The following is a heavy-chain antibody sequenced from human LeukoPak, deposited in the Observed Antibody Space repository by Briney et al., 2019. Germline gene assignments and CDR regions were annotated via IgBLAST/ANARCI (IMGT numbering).Heavy chain of an antibody. J-gene: IGHJ6*02. D-gene: IGHD4-17*01. Sequence: GGSLRLSCAASGFTFSSYAMHWVRQAPGKGLEWVAVISYDGSNKYYADSVKGRFTISRDNSKNTLYLQMNSLRAEDTAVYYCARGPRQATVTIYYYYYYGMGVWGQGTTVTVSS. V-gene: IGHV3-30-3*01. CDR2: ISYDGSNK. CDR1: GFTFSSYA. CDR3: ARGPRQATVTIYYYYYYGMGV.